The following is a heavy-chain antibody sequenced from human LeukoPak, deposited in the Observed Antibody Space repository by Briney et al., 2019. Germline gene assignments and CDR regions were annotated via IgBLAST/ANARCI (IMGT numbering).Heavy chain of an antibody. V-gene: IGHV4-39*01. J-gene: IGHJ4*02. CDR1: GGSISSSSDY. CDR3: ARHPGALIPGGDGGIAAAVVYFDY. D-gene: IGHD6-13*01. Sequence: KPSETLSLTCTVSGGSISSSSDYWGWIRQPPGKGLEWIGRIYYSGSTYYNPSRKSRVTIAVDTYKNQFSLKLSSVTAADTAVYYCARHPGALIPGGDGGIAAAVVYFDYWGQGTLVTVSS. CDR2: IYYSGST.